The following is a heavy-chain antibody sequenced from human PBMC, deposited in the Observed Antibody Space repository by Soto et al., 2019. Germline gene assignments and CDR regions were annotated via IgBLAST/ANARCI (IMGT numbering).Heavy chain of an antibody. V-gene: IGHV4-59*08. J-gene: IGHJ5*02. D-gene: IGHD6-19*01. CDR1: GGSINNYY. CDR2: VKHMANT. Sequence: SETLSLTCTVSGGSINNYYCSWIRQHPGKGLEWNGYVKHMANTHDYPTLERRANKKLDTSKKQYSLRPNSASAADTVVYYCAGGYSSTSLYRWGKGSLVTASS. CDR3: AGGYSSTSLYR.